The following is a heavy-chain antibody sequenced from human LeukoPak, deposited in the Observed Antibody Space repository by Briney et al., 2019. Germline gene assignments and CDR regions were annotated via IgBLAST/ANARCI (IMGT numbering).Heavy chain of an antibody. V-gene: IGHV3-23*01. Sequence: GGSLRLSCAASGFTFSNYALSWVRQAPGKGPEWVSGINGDGSGTWYADSVKGRFTMSRDNSKNTVYLQMNSLRAEDTAVYYCAKEAAVVGVPYFDSWGQGILVTVSS. CDR2: INGDGSGT. CDR1: GFTFSNYA. CDR3: AKEAAVVGVPYFDS. D-gene: IGHD6-19*01. J-gene: IGHJ4*02.